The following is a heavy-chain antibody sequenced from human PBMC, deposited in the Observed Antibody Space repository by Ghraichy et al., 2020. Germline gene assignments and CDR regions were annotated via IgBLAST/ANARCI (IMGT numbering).Heavy chain of an antibody. CDR1: GFTFSSYA. V-gene: IGHV3-23*01. J-gene: IGHJ4*02. Sequence: LSLTCAASGFTFSSYAMSWVRQAPGKGLEWVSAISGSGGSTYYADSMKGRFTISRDNSKNTLYLQMNSLRAEDTAVYYCANYGSGSYYNLRFDYWGQGTLVTVSS. D-gene: IGHD3-10*01. CDR3: ANYGSGSYYNLRFDY. CDR2: ISGSGGST.